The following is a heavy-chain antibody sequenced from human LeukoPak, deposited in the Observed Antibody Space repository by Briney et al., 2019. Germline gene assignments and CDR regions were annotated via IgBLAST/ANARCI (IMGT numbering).Heavy chain of an antibody. J-gene: IGHJ4*02. CDR2: ISYDGSNK. V-gene: IGHV3-30-3*01. D-gene: IGHD3-22*01. CDR1: GFTFSSYA. Sequence: GGSLRLSCAASGFTFSSYAMHWVRQAPGKGLEWVAVISYDGSNKYYADSVKGRFTISRDNSKNTLYLQMNSLRAEDTAVYYCARDRRIVVVTLFDYWGQGTLVTVSS. CDR3: ARDRRIVVVTLFDY.